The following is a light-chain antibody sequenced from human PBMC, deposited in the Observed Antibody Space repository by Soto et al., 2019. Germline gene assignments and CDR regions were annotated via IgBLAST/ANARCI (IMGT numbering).Light chain of an antibody. CDR2: GTG. J-gene: IGKJ2*01. CDR3: QQYSSTPHT. Sequence: EIVLTQSPGTLSVSPGQRATLSCRASQSFSRSYLAWYQHKRGQAPRLLMFGTGSRATGIPYRFSGTGSGTDFTLIINRLEPEDFAVYYCQQYSSTPHTFGQGTKLEIK. CDR1: QSFSRSY. V-gene: IGKV3-20*01.